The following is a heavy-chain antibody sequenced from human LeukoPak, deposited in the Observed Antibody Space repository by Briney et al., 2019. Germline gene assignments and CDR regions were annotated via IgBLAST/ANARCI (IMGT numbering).Heavy chain of an antibody. CDR3: ARVPYGSGRRPFYGMDV. CDR1: GGSISSYY. V-gene: IGHV4-4*07. J-gene: IGHJ6*02. Sequence: SETLSLTCTVSGGSISSYYWSWIRQPAGKGLEWIGRIYTSGSTNYNPSLKSRVTMSVDTSKNQFSLKLSSVTAADTAVYYCARVPYGSGRRPFYGMDVWGQGTSVTVSS. CDR2: IYTSGST. D-gene: IGHD3-10*01.